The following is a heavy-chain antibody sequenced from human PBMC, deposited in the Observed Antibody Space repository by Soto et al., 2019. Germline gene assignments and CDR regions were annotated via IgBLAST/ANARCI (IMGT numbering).Heavy chain of an antibody. Sequence: GVSLVLSCAASGFTFRDYYMSWIRQALGKRPESVSYISSSSSYTNYADSVKGRFTISRDNAKNSLYLQMNSLRAEDTAVYYCAGEADYLNWFDPLGQGTLVTVSS. CDR1: GFTFRDYY. V-gene: IGHV3-11*03. CDR3: AGEADYLNWFDP. CDR2: ISSSSSYT. D-gene: IGHD4-17*01. J-gene: IGHJ5*02.